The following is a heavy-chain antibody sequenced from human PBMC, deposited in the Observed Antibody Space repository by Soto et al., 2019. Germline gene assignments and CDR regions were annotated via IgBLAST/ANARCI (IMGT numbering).Heavy chain of an antibody. J-gene: IGHJ4*02. D-gene: IGHD5-18*01. CDR1: GFTFSSYA. CDR3: AKGLSRVDTAML. V-gene: IGHV3-23*01. CDR2: ISGSGGST. Sequence: GGSLRLSCAASGFTFSSYAMSWVRQAPGKGLEWVSAISGSGGSTYHADSVKGRFTISRDNSKNTLYLQMNSLRAEDTAVYYCAKGLSRVDTAMLWGQGTLVTVSS.